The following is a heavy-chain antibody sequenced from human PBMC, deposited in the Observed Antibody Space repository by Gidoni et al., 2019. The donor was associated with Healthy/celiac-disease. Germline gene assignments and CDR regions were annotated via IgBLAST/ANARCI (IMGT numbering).Heavy chain of an antibody. Sequence: QVQLVESGGGVVQPGRSLSLSCAASGFTFSSYAMHWVRQAPGKGLEWVAVISYDGSNKYYADSVKGRFTIARDNSKNTLYLQMNSLRAEDTAVYYCARDRFEQWLDYWGQGTLVTVSS. J-gene: IGHJ4*02. D-gene: IGHD6-19*01. CDR1: GFTFSSYA. V-gene: IGHV3-30*01. CDR2: ISYDGSNK. CDR3: ARDRFEQWLDY.